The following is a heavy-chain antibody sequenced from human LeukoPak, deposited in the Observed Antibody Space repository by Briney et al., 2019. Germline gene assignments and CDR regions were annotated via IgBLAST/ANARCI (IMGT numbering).Heavy chain of an antibody. D-gene: IGHD5-18*01. J-gene: IGHJ4*02. V-gene: IGHV4-59*11. CDR1: GASISSHY. CDR3: ARAGGVHDTPMDLDY. Sequence: PSETLSLTCTVSGASISSHYWSWIRQPPGKGLEWIGDFSYSGSTNYNPSLKSRVTISADTSKNQFSLKLSSVTAADTAVYYRARAGGVHDTPMDLDYWGQGILVTVSS. CDR2: FSYSGST.